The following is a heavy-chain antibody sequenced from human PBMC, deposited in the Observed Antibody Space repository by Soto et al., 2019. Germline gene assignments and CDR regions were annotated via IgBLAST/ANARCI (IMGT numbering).Heavy chain of an antibody. V-gene: IGHV1-69*13. Sequence: SVKVSCKASGGTFSSYAISWVRQAPGQGLEWMGGIIPIFGTANYAQKFQGRVTITADESTSTAYMELSSLRSGDTAVYYCATGFVAAPGYYYGMDVWGQGTTVTVSS. D-gene: IGHD2-15*01. CDR1: GGTFSSYA. J-gene: IGHJ6*02. CDR3: ATGFVAAPGYYYGMDV. CDR2: IIPIFGTA.